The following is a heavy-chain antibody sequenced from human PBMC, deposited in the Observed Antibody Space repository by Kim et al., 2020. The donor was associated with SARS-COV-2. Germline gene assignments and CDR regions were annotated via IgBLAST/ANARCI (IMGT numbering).Heavy chain of an antibody. Sequence: SETLSLTCSVSGDSIRNYYWSWIRQPPGKGLEWIAFFDNSGSSNYNPSLKSRVTMSGDTSKNQFSLRLRSMTAADTVVYYCARTYDSSGKGGGPLDYWGQGILVTVSS. D-gene: IGHD3-22*01. J-gene: IGHJ4*02. V-gene: IGHV4-59*01. CDR1: GDSIRNYY. CDR3: ARTYDSSGKGGGPLDY. CDR2: FDNSGSS.